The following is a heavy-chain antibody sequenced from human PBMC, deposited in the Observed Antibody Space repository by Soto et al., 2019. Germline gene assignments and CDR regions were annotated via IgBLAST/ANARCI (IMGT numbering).Heavy chain of an antibody. CDR2: ISNSGSTI. CDR3: TTTAGINMIVVEDTIEY. CDR1: GFTLGDYY. Sequence: PGGSLRLSCTASGFTLGDYYMTWIRQAPGKGLEWVSYISNSGSTIYYADSVKGRFTISRDNAKNSLYLQMNSLRVEDTAVYYCTTTAGINMIVVEDTIEYWGQGTLVTV. J-gene: IGHJ4*02. D-gene: IGHD3-22*01. V-gene: IGHV3-11*01.